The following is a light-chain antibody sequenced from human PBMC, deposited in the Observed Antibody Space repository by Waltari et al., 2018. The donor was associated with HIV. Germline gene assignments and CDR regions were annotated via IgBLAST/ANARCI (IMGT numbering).Light chain of an antibody. V-gene: IGLV2-14*01. Sequence: QSALTQPASVSGPPGPSITISCTGTTTDVGRSNYFSWHQQHPGEAPKPIIPDVSARPSGISNRFSGSKSGNTASLTISGLQTEDEADYYCSSYTSSSTYVFGTGTRVTVL. CDR2: DVS. J-gene: IGLJ1*01. CDR1: TTDVGRSNY. CDR3: SSYTSSSTYV.